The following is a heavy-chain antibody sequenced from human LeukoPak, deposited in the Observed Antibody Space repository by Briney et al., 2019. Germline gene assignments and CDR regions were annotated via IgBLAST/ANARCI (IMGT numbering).Heavy chain of an antibody. CDR2: ISSSGSTV. J-gene: IGHJ4*02. CDR3: ARDRSGGLVRLTDY. CDR1: GFTFSDCY. D-gene: IGHD3-10*01. Sequence: GGSLRLSCAASGFTFSDCYMNWIRQAPGKGLELVSYISSSGSTVHYVDSVKGRFTISRDNAKNSLYLQMNSLRAEDTAVYYCARDRSGGLVRLTDYCGQGTLVTVSS. V-gene: IGHV3-11*01.